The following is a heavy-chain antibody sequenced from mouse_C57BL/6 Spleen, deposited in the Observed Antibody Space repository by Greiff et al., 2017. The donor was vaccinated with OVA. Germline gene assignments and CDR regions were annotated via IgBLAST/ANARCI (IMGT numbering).Heavy chain of an antibody. J-gene: IGHJ2*01. D-gene: IGHD3-2*02. CDR3: TRYGDSSGYDY. CDR2: IDPETGGT. CDR1: GYTFTDYE. Sequence: QVQLQQSGAELVRPGASVTLSCKASGYTFTDYEMHWVKQTPVHGLEWIGAIDPETGGTAYNQTFKGKAILTADKSSSTAYMGLRSLTSEDSAVYYCTRYGDSSGYDYGGQGTTLTVSS. V-gene: IGHV1-15*01.